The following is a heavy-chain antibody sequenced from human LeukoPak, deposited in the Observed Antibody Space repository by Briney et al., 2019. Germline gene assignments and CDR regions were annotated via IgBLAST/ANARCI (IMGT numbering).Heavy chain of an antibody. Sequence: GGSLRLSCAASGFTFSDHYMDWVRQAPGKGLEWVGRTRNKPNSYTTEYAASVKGRFTISRDDSKNSLYLQMNSLKTEDTAVYYCARSYYDSSGYYPLDYWGQGTLVTVSS. CDR3: ARSYYDSSGYYPLDY. CDR2: TRNKPNSYTT. J-gene: IGHJ4*02. CDR1: GFTFSDHY. V-gene: IGHV3-72*01. D-gene: IGHD3-22*01.